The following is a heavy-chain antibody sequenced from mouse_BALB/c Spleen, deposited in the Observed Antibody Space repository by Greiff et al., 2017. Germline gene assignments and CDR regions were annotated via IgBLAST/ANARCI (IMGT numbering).Heavy chain of an antibody. CDR3: TRDRGITRATGYYAMDY. CDR1: GFTFSSYT. Sequence: EVQRVESGGGLVKPGGSLKLSCAASGFTFSSYTMSWVRQTPEKRLEWVATISSGGSYTYYPDSVKGRFTISRDNAKNTLYLQMSSLKSEDTAMYYCTRDRGITRATGYYAMDYWGQGTSVTVSS. J-gene: IGHJ4*01. D-gene: IGHD1-2*01. V-gene: IGHV5-6-4*01. CDR2: ISSGGSYT.